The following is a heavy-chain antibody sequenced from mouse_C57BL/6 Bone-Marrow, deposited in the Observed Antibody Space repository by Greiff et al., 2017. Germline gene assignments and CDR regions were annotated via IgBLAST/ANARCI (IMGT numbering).Heavy chain of an antibody. Sequence: VQLQQSGAELVRPGASVKLSCTASGFNIKDDYMHWVKQRPEQGLEWIGWIDPENGDTEYASKFQGKATITADTSSNTAYLQLSSLTSEDTAVYYWTFYSNYYFDYWGQGTTLTVSS. J-gene: IGHJ2*01. V-gene: IGHV14-4*01. CDR1: GFNIKDDY. D-gene: IGHD2-5*01. CDR3: TFYSNYYFDY. CDR2: IDPENGDT.